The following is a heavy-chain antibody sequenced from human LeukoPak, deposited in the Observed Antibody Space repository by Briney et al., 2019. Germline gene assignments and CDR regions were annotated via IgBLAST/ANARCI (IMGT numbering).Heavy chain of an antibody. V-gene: IGHV3-21*01. D-gene: IGHD2-15*01. J-gene: IGHJ4*02. CDR2: ISTSSNT. CDR1: GFTFSTYI. CDR3: ARGSF. Sequence: GGSLRLSCAASGFTFSTYIMTWVRQAPGKGLEWVSSISTSSNTYYADTVRDRFTISRDNAKNSLYLQMNSLKDEDTAVYYCARGSFWGQGTLVTVSS.